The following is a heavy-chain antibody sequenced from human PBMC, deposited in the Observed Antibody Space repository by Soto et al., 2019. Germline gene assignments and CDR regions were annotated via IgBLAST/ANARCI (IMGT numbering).Heavy chain of an antibody. V-gene: IGHV3-9*01. CDR1: GFTFADYA. J-gene: IGHJ4*02. Sequence: EVQLVESGGGLVQPGRSLRLSCAASGFTFADYAMHWVRQAPEQALGWVSSISCNSGSKGYADSVQGRFTISRDKDKNSLYLQMNSLRTEDTAFYDCASTHCINNNCCPHYWGQGTLVTVSS. CDR3: ASTHCINNNCCPHY. D-gene: IGHD1-1*01. CDR2: ISCNSGSK.